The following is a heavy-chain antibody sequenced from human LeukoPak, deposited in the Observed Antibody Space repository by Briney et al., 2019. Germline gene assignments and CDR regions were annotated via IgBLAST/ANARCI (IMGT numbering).Heavy chain of an antibody. D-gene: IGHD2-2*01. J-gene: IGHJ6*03. CDR3: ARVDIVVVPAAGAFYYYYYMDV. V-gene: IGHV1-24*01. CDR2: LDPEDGET. Sequence: ASVKVSCKVSGYTLTELSMHWVRQAPGKGLEWMGGLDPEDGETIYAQKFQGRVTMTEDTSTDTAYMELSSVTAADTAVYYCARVDIVVVPAAGAFYYYYYMDVWGKGTTVTVSS. CDR1: GYTLTELS.